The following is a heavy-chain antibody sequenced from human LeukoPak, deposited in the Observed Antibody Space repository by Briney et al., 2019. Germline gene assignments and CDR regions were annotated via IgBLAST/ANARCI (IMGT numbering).Heavy chain of an antibody. CDR3: AREITMVRGVPLYYFDY. CDR1: GYTFTSYG. J-gene: IGHJ4*02. CDR2: IRAYNGNT. V-gene: IGHV1-18*04. Sequence: ASVKVSCKASGYTFTSYGISWVRQPRGQGLEWMGWIRAYNGNTNYAQKLQGRVTMTTDTSTSTAYMELRSLRSDDTAVYYCAREITMVRGVPLYYFDYWGQGTLVTVSS. D-gene: IGHD3-10*01.